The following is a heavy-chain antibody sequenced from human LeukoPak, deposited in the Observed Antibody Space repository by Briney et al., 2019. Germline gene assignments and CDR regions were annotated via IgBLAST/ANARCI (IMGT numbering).Heavy chain of an antibody. D-gene: IGHD6-19*01. J-gene: IGHJ4*02. CDR3: ARVNSAWYGALDY. Sequence: SETLSLTCTVSGGSISSYYWSWIRQSPGKGLEWIGYIYYTGTTNYNPSLNSRVTISVDTSKNQFSLKLSSVTAADTAVYYCARVNSAWYGALDYWGQGTMVTVSS. CDR1: GGSISSYY. V-gene: IGHV4-59*01. CDR2: IYYTGTT.